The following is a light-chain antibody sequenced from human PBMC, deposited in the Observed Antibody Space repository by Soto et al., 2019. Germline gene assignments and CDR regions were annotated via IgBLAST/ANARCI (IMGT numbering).Light chain of an antibody. CDR1: QSINRY. CDR3: QQYGSSPLT. V-gene: IGKV3-11*01. J-gene: IGKJ5*01. CDR2: YAS. Sequence: EIGLTQSTSTLSLSPGERATLSWRASQSINRYLAWYQQKPGQAPRLLIYYASNRAAGIPARFSGSGYGTDFNLTISSLETEDFAVYYCQQYGSSPLTFGQETRLEIK.